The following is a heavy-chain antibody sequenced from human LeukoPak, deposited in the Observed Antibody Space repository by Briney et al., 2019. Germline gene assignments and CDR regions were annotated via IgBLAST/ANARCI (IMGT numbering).Heavy chain of an antibody. D-gene: IGHD1-26*01. CDR3: ARGEWELNDAFDI. V-gene: IGHV4-4*07. CDR2: IYTSGST. Sequence: SETLSLTCTVSGGSISSYYWSWIRQSAGKGLEWIGRIYTSGSTNYNPSLKSRVTMSVDTSKNQFSLKLSSVTAADTAVYYCARGEWELNDAFDIWGQGTMVTVSS. J-gene: IGHJ3*02. CDR1: GGSISSYY.